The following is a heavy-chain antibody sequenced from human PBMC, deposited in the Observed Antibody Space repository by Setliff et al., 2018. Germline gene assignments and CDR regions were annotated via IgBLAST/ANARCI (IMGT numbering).Heavy chain of an antibody. D-gene: IGHD3-10*01. J-gene: IGHJ4*02. Sequence: SETLSLTCTVSGGSISDYDASISGYYWSWIRQPPGKGLEWIGYIYYSGSTNYNPSLKSRVTISVDTSKDRFSLELTSVAAADTAIYYCARVTRSASGTYYLLDYCGQGTLVTVSS. CDR1: GGSISDYDASISGYY. CDR3: ARVTRSASGTYYLLDY. V-gene: IGHV4-61*03. CDR2: IYYSGST.